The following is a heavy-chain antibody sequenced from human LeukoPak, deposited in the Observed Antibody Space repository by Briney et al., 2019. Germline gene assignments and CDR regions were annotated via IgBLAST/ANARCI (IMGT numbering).Heavy chain of an antibody. Sequence: GGSLRLSCAASGFTVSSNYMSWVRQAPGKGLEWVSVIYSGGSTYYADSGKGRFTISRDNSKNTLYLQMNSLRAEDTAVYYCAKARNSDYRSGFDIWGQGTMVTVSS. CDR2: IYSGGST. CDR1: GFTVSSNY. J-gene: IGHJ3*02. D-gene: IGHD4-11*01. CDR3: AKARNSDYRSGFDI. V-gene: IGHV3-66*01.